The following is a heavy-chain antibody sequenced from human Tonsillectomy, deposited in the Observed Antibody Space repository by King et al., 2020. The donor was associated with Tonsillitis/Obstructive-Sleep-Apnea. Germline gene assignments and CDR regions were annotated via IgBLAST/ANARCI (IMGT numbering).Heavy chain of an antibody. J-gene: IGHJ6*03. CDR3: ASTLSTSYSYYFYMDV. CDR1: GFSLSNARMG. V-gene: IGHV2-26*01. D-gene: IGHD2/OR15-2a*01. CDR2: IFSNDEE. Sequence: TLKESGPVLVKPTETLTLTCTVSGFSLSNARMGVSWIRQPPGKALEWLAHIFSNDEEYYSTSLKSRRTISKDTSKSQVVLNMTNMDTVDTDTYYCASTLSTSYSYYFYMDVWGKGTTVTVSS.